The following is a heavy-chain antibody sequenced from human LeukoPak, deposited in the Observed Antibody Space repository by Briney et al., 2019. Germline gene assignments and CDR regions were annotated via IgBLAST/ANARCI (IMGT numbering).Heavy chain of an antibody. D-gene: IGHD5-24*01. Sequence: ASVKVSCKASGYTXTSYYMHGVRQAPGQGLEWMGIINPSGGSTSYAQKFQGRVTMTRDTSTSTVYMELSSLRSEDTAVYYCARDEGDGYQFDYWGQGTLVTVSS. V-gene: IGHV1-46*01. CDR3: ARDEGDGYQFDY. J-gene: IGHJ4*02. CDR2: INPSGGST. CDR1: GYTXTSYY.